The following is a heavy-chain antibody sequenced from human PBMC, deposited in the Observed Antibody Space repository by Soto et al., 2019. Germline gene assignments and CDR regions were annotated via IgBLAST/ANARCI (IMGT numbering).Heavy chain of an antibody. CDR3: TRDDYYGFNY. V-gene: IGHV3-74*01. CDR2: VNTDGSST. D-gene: IGHD3-10*01. J-gene: IGHJ4*02. CDR1: GFTFSSYW. Sequence: EVQLVESGGGLVQPGGSLRLSCAASGFTFSSYWMHWVRQAPGKGLVWVSRVNTDGSSTTYADSVKGRFTISRDNAKNTLYLQMNSLRAEDTAVYYCTRDDYYGFNYWGQGTLVTVSS.